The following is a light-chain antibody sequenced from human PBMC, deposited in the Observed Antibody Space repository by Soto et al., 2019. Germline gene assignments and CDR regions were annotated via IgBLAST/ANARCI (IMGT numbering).Light chain of an antibody. CDR2: DVS. J-gene: IGLJ1*01. Sequence: QSVLTQPRSVSGSPGQSVTISCTGTSSDVGGYNYVSWYQQHPGKATKLMIYDVSKWPSGVPDRFSGSKSGKTASLTIFGLQADDEADYYCCSYAGSYTLYVFGTGTKVTVL. V-gene: IGLV2-11*01. CDR1: SSDVGGYNY. CDR3: CSYAGSYTLYV.